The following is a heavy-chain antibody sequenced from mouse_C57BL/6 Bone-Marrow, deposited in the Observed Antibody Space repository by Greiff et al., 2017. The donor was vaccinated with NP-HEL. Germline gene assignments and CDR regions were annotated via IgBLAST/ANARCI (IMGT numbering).Heavy chain of an antibody. CDR1: GYTFTSYW. D-gene: IGHD2-4*01. Sequence: VQLQESGAELVKPGASVKLSCKASGYTFTSYWMQWVKQRPGQGLEWIGEIDPSDSYTNYNQKFKGKATLTVDTSSSTAYMQLSSLTSEDSAVYYCARERFYYDYEWFAYWGQGTLVTVSA. CDR2: IDPSDSYT. V-gene: IGHV1-50*01. CDR3: ARERFYYDYEWFAY. J-gene: IGHJ3*01.